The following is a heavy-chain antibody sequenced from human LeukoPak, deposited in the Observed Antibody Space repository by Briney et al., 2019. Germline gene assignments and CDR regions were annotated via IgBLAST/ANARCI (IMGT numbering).Heavy chain of an antibody. CDR2: ISGSGSYI. CDR3: ARGFSY. CDR1: GFTFTSHS. J-gene: IGHJ4*02. Sequence: GGSLRLSCAASGFTFTSHSMNWVRQAPGKGLEWVSSISGSGSYIYYADSVKGRFTISRDNAKNSLYLQMESLRAEDTAVYYCARGFSYWGQGTLVTVSS. V-gene: IGHV3-21*01.